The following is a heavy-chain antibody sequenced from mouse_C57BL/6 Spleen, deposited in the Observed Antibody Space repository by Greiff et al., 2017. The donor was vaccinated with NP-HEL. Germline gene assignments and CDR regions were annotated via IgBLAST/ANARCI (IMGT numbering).Heavy chain of an antibody. CDR3: ARRGYYDAMDY. D-gene: IGHD2-2*01. CDR1: GYTFTSYW. J-gene: IGHJ4*01. Sequence: QVHVKQPGAELVMPGASVKLSCKASGYTFTSYWMHWVKQRPGQGLEWIGEIDPSDSYTNYNQKFKGKSTLTVDKSSSTAYMQLSSLTSEDSAVYYCARRGYYDAMDYWGQGTSVTVSS. CDR2: IDPSDSYT. V-gene: IGHV1-69*01.